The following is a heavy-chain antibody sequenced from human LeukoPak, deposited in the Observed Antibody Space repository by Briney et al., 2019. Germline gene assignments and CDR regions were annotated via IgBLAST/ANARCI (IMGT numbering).Heavy chain of an antibody. J-gene: IGHJ5*02. D-gene: IGHD3-22*01. CDR1: GGSISSGGYY. CDR2: IYYSGST. CDR3: ARSAYDSSGYYYVGHWFDP. V-gene: IGHV4-31*03. Sequence: SETLSLTCTVSGGSISSGGYYWSWIRRHPGKGLEWLGYIYYSGSTYYNPSLKSRVTISVDTSKNQFSLKLSSVTAADTAVYYCARSAYDSSGYYYVGHWFDPWGQGTLVTVSS.